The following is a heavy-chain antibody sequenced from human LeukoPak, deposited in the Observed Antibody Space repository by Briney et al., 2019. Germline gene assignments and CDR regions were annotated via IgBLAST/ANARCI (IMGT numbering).Heavy chain of an antibody. CDR1: GFTFSSYA. CDR2: ISGSGSTT. D-gene: IGHD6-19*01. J-gene: IGHJ4*02. CDR3: AKESSGWYPGYFDY. V-gene: IGHV3-23*01. Sequence: PGGSLRLSCAASGFTFSSYAMSWVRQAPGKGLEWVSAISGSGSTTYYPDSVKGRFTISRDNSKNTLYLQMNSLRAEDTAVYYCAKESSGWYPGYFDYWGQGTLVTVSS.